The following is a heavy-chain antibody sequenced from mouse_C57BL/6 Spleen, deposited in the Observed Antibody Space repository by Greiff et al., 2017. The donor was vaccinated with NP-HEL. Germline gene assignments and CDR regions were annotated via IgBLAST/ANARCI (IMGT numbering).Heavy chain of an antibody. D-gene: IGHD1-3*01. CDR3: TKSGRFAY. CDR1: GFNIKDDY. Sequence: EVQLQQSGAELVRPGASVKLSCTASGFNIKDDYMHWVKQRPEQGLEWIGWIDPENGDTEYASKFQGKATITADTSSNTAYLQLSSLTSEDTAVYYCTKSGRFAYWGQGTLVTVSA. V-gene: IGHV14-4*01. CDR2: IDPENGDT. J-gene: IGHJ3*01.